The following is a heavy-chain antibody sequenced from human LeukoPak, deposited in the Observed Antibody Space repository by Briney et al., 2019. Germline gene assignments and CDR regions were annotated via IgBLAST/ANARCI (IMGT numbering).Heavy chain of an antibody. J-gene: IGHJ4*02. CDR3: ARDRTLYYDNSGLDY. V-gene: IGHV3-21*01. D-gene: IGHD3-22*01. CDR1: GFTFSSYS. Sequence: GGTLRLSCAASGFTFSSYSMNWVRQAPGKGLEWVSSISRSSTYIYYADSVKGRFTISRDDAKNSLYLQVNGLRAEDAAVYYCARDRTLYYDNSGLDYWGQGTLVTVSS. CDR2: ISRSSTYI.